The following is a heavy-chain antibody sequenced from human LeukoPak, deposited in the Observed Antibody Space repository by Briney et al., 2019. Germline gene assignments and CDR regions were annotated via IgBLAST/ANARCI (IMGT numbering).Heavy chain of an antibody. CDR1: GYTFTSYG. CDR3: ARAQVPGRLTSEFDY. CDR2: ISAYNGNT. D-gene: IGHD3-10*01. J-gene: IGHJ4*02. Sequence: GASVKVSCKASGYTFTSYGISWVRQAPGQGLEWMGWISAYNGNTNYAQKLQGRVTMTTDTSTSTAYMELRSLRSDDTAVYYCARAQVPGRLTSEFDYWGQGTLVTVSS. V-gene: IGHV1-18*01.